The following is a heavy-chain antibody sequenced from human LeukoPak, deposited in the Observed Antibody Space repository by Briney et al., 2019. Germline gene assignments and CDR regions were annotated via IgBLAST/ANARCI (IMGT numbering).Heavy chain of an antibody. CDR1: GFTVSSNY. D-gene: IGHD2-15*01. CDR3: ARRMKLAAKGDAFDI. CDR2: IYYSGTT. Sequence: GSLRLSCAASGFTVSSNYMSWIRQPPGKGLEWIGFIYYSGTTNYNPSLKSRVTISVDASRNHFSLKLNSVTAADTAVYYCARRMKLAAKGDAFDIWGQGTMVTVSS. V-gene: IGHV4-59*08. J-gene: IGHJ3*02.